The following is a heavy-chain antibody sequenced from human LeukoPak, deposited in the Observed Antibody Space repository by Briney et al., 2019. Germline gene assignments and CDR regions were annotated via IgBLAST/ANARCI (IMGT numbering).Heavy chain of an antibody. CDR2: FDPEDGET. CDR3: ATLYYDILTGYSAAYYFDY. Sequence: GASVKVSCKVSGYTLTELSMHWVRQAPGKGLDWMGGFDPEDGETIYAQKFQGRVTMTEDTSTDTAYMELSSLRSEDTAVYYCATLYYDILTGYSAAYYFDYWGQGTLVTVSS. J-gene: IGHJ4*02. CDR1: GYTLTELS. D-gene: IGHD3-9*01. V-gene: IGHV1-24*01.